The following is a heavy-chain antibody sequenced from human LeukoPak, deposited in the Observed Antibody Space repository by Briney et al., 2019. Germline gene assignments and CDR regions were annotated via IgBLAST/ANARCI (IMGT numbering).Heavy chain of an antibody. V-gene: IGHV3-66*01. J-gene: IGHJ4*02. CDR2: IYSGGST. D-gene: IGHD3-10*01. CDR1: GFTVSSNY. CDR3: VREGITMVRGFDY. Sequence: GGSLRLSCAASGFTVSSNYMSWVRQAPGKGLERVSVIYSGGSTYYADSVKGRFTISRDNSKNTLYLQMNSLRAEDTAVYYCVREGITMVRGFDYWGQGTLVTVSS.